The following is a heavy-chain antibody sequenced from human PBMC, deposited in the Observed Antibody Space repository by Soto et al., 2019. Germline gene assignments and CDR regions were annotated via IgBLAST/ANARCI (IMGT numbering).Heavy chain of an antibody. CDR1: GFSFNTYP. J-gene: IGHJ4*02. D-gene: IGHD2-2*01. CDR3: VKKRCYVKANYDHFDY. Sequence: PGGSLRLSCATSGFSFNTYPMSWVRQAPGKGLEWVTAISANGRGTSYADSVKGRFTILRDNSKNTLFLQLNSLRADDTAVYFCVKKRCYVKANYDHFDYWGKGPLVTVS. CDR2: ISANGRGT. V-gene: IGHV3-23*01.